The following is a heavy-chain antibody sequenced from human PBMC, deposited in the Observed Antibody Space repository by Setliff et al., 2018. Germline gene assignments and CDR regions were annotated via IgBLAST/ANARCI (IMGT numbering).Heavy chain of an antibody. J-gene: IGHJ5*02. CDR3: VPGRGS. V-gene: IGHV3-7*01. CDR2: IEPDGNKK. CDR1: GFTFSDYY. Sequence: GSLRLSCAASGFTFSDYYMSWIRQAPGKGLEWVATIEPDGNKKFYLDSVRGRFTISRDNAQKTLYLHMNNLRADDTAVFYCVPGRGSWGQGALVTVSS. D-gene: IGHD6-25*01.